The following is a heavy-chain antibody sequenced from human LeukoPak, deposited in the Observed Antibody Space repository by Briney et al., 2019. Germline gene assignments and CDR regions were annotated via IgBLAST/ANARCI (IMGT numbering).Heavy chain of an antibody. CDR1: GGTFSSYA. V-gene: IGHV1-69*13. D-gene: IGHD3-9*01. J-gene: IGHJ5*02. CDR3: AREPPRYFDWSGFNWFDP. CDR2: IIPILGTA. Sequence: ASVKASCKASGGTFSSYAISWVRQAPGQGLEWMGGIIPILGTANYAQKFQGRVTITADESTSTAYMELSSLRSEDTAVYYCAREPPRYFDWSGFNWFDPWGQGTLVTVSS.